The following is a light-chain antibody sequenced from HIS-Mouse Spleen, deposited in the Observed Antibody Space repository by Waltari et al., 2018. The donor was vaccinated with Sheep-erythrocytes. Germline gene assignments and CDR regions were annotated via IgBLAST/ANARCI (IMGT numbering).Light chain of an antibody. J-gene: IGLJ1*01. CDR2: DVS. Sequence: QSALTQPRSVSGSPGQSVTISCTGTSSDVGGYNYVSWYLQHPGKAPKLMIYDVSKRPSGLPDRFSGSKSGNTASLTISGLQAEDEADYYCCSYAGSYNHVFATGTKVTVL. CDR1: SSDVGGYNY. V-gene: IGLV2-11*01. CDR3: CSYAGSYNHV.